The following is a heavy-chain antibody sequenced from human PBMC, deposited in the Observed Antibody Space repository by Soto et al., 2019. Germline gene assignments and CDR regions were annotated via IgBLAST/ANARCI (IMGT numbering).Heavy chain of an antibody. J-gene: IGHJ4*02. Sequence: ASVKISCKASGYTFSSYDISWVRQAPGQGLEWMGWISAYNGNTNYEQKLQDRVTMTTDTSTSTAYMELRSLRSDDTAVYYCARVGSSGYLLWGQGTLVTVSS. CDR2: ISAYNGNT. CDR1: GYTFSSYD. CDR3: ARVGSSGYLL. V-gene: IGHV1-18*01. D-gene: IGHD3-22*01.